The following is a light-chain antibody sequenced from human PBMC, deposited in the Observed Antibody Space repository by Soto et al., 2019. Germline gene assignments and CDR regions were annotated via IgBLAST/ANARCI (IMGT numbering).Light chain of an antibody. CDR3: SSYTSTSAVV. V-gene: IGLV2-14*01. CDR2: DVS. CDR1: SSDVGGYNY. Sequence: QSALTQPASVSGSPGQSITISCTGTSSDVGGYNYVSWYQQHPGKAPKLMIYDVSNRPSGVSNRFSGSKSDNTAPLAISGLQAEDEADYYCSSYTSTSAVVFGGGTQLTVL. J-gene: IGLJ2*01.